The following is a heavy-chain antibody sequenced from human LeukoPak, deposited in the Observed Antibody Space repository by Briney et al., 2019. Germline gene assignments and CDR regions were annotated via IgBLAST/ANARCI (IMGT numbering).Heavy chain of an antibody. CDR2: ISSSSSYI. V-gene: IGHV3-21*04. J-gene: IGHJ4*02. CDR1: GFTFSSYS. CDR3: AKDGGADYYDSSGHDY. Sequence: PGGSLRLSCAASGFTFSSYSMNRVRQAPGKGLEWVSSISSSSSYIYYADSVKGRFTISRDNAKNSLYLQMNSLRAEDTALYYCAKDGGADYYDSSGHDYWGQGTLVTVSS. D-gene: IGHD3-22*01.